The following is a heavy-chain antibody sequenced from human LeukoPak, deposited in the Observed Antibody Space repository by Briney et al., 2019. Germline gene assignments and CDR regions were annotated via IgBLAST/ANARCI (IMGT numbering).Heavy chain of an antibody. CDR2: IYYSGST. J-gene: IGHJ4*02. CDR3: ARSPMVRGVFFDY. Sequence: SETLSLTCAVYGGSISSYYWSWIRQPPGKGLEWIGYIYYSGSTNYNPSLKSRVTISVDTSKNQFSLKLSSVTAADTAVYYCARSPMVRGVFFDYWGQGTLVTVSS. CDR1: GGSISSYY. V-gene: IGHV4-59*01. D-gene: IGHD3-10*01.